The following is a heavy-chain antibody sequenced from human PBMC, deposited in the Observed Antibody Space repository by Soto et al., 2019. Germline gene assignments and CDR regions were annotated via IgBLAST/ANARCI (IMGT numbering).Heavy chain of an antibody. Sequence: RASVKVSCKASGYTFTSYAMHWVRQAPGQRLEWMGWINAGNGNTKYSQKFQGRVTITRDTSASTAYMELSSLRSEDTAVYYCARHYGSGSYSIYYFDYWGQGTLVTVSS. D-gene: IGHD3-10*01. CDR2: INAGNGNT. V-gene: IGHV1-3*01. CDR3: ARHYGSGSYSIYYFDY. J-gene: IGHJ4*02. CDR1: GYTFTSYA.